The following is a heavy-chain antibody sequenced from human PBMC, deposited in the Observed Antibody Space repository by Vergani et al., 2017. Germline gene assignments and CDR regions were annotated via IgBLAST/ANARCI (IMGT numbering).Heavy chain of an antibody. D-gene: IGHD6-13*01. J-gene: IGHJ6*02. V-gene: IGHV1-18*01. CDR1: GYTFTSYG. CDR3: ARVVSSWYNGDYYYGMDV. CDR2: ISAYNGNT. Sequence: QVQLVQSGAEVKKPRASVKVSCKASGYTFTSYGISWVRQAPGQGLEWMGCISAYNGNTNYAQKLQGRVTMTTDTSTSTAYMELRSLRSDDTAVYYCARVVSSWYNGDYYYGMDVLGQGTTVTVSS.